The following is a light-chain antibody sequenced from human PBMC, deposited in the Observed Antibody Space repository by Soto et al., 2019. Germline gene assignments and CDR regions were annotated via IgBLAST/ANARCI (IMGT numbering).Light chain of an antibody. CDR3: QQRINWPLT. V-gene: IGKV3-11*01. Sequence: VLTQSPATLSLSPGERATLSCRASQTVSSFLAWYQQKPGQAPRLLIHDSSDRATGIPARFSGSGSGTDFTLTISSLEPEDVAVYYCQQRINWPLTFGGGTRVEI. J-gene: IGKJ4*01. CDR2: DSS. CDR1: QTVSSF.